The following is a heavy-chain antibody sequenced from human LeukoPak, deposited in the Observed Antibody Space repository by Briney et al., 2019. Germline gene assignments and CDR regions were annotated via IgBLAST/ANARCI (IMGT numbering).Heavy chain of an antibody. CDR2: ISGSGGST. J-gene: IGHJ4*02. Sequence: GGSLRLSCAASGFTFSSYAMNWVRQAPGKGLEWVSAISGSGGSTYYADSVKGRFTISRDNSKNTLYLQMNSLRAEDTAVYYCAKLYDSSGYYYLYYFDYWGQGTLVTVSS. CDR1: GFTFSSYA. D-gene: IGHD3-22*01. V-gene: IGHV3-23*01. CDR3: AKLYDSSGYYYLYYFDY.